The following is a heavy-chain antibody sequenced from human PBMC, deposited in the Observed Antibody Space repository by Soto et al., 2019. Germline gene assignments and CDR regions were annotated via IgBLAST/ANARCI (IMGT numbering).Heavy chain of an antibody. D-gene: IGHD3-3*01. Sequence: PGESVKISCKGSGYSFTIYCIGWVLQRPGKGLEWMGIIYPGDSDTRYSPSFQGQVTISADKSISTAYLQWSSLKASDTAMYYCARHSPRYDFWSGYYEVPDYFDYWGQGTLVTVSS. CDR2: IYPGDSDT. CDR3: ARHSPRYDFWSGYYEVPDYFDY. J-gene: IGHJ4*02. CDR1: GYSFTIYC. V-gene: IGHV5-51*01.